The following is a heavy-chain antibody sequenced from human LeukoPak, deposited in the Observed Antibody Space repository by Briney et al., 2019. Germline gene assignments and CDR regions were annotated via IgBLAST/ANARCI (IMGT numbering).Heavy chain of an antibody. J-gene: IGHJ2*01. D-gene: IGHD3-22*01. V-gene: IGHV5-51*01. CDR2: IYPVDSDT. CDR1: GYSFTSYW. Sequence: GESLKISFKGSGYSFTSYWIGWVRQMPGKGLEWMGIIYPVDSDTRYSPSFQGQVTISADKSISTAYLQWSSLKASDTAMYDCARWSYYYDSSGYYGFGWYFDLWGRGTLVTVSS. CDR3: ARWSYYYDSSGYYGFGWYFDL.